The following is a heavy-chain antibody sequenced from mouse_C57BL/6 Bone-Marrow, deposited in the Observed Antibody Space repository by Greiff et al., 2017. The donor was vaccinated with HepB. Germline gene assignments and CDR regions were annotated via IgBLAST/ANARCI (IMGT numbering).Heavy chain of an antibody. J-gene: IGHJ2*01. D-gene: IGHD2-4*01. CDR2: INPGSGGT. V-gene: IGHV1-54*01. CDR1: GYAFTNYL. Sequence: QVQLKESGAELVRPGTSVKVSCKASGYAFTNYLIEWVKQRPGQGLEWIGVINPGSGGTNYNEKFKGKATLTADKSSSTAYMQLSSLTSEDSAVYFCARLNYDYDVGPDYWGQGTTLTVSS. CDR3: ARLNYDYDVGPDY.